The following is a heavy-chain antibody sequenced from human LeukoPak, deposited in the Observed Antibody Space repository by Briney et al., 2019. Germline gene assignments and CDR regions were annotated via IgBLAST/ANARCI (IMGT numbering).Heavy chain of an antibody. CDR2: ISWNSGSI. V-gene: IGHV3-9*01. D-gene: IGHD4-17*01. CDR3: ARDQPLTVSTWGYFYYYMDV. CDR1: GFTFDDYA. Sequence: GGSLRLSCAASGFTFDDYAIRWVRQAPGKGLEWVSSISWNSGSIGYADSVKGRFTISRDNAKNSLYLQMNSLRAEDTAVYFCARDQPLTVSTWGYFYYYMDVWGRGTTVTVSS. J-gene: IGHJ6*03.